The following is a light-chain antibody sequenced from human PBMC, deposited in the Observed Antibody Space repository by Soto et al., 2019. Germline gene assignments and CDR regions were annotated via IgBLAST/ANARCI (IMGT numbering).Light chain of an antibody. Sequence: QSALTQPASVSASPGQSITISCTGTSSDVGSYNLVSWYQQHPGKAPKLMIYEGSKRPSGVSNRFSGSKSGNTASLTISGLQAEDEADYYCCSYAGSGTYVFGTGTKLTVL. CDR1: SSDVGSYNL. V-gene: IGLV2-23*01. CDR3: CSYAGSGTYV. CDR2: EGS. J-gene: IGLJ1*01.